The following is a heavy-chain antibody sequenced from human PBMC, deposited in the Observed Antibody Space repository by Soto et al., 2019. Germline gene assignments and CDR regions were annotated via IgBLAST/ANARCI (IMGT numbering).Heavy chain of an antibody. CDR1: GFTFSSYG. D-gene: IGHD6-19*01. J-gene: IGHJ4*02. Sequence: GSLRLSCAASGFTFSSYGMHWVRQAPGKGLEWVAVLWYDGSNKYYADSVKGRFTISRDNSKNTLYLQMNSLRAEDTAVYYCARNYSGWYFDFWGPGTLVTVSS. V-gene: IGHV3-33*01. CDR2: LWYDGSNK. CDR3: ARNYSGWYFDF.